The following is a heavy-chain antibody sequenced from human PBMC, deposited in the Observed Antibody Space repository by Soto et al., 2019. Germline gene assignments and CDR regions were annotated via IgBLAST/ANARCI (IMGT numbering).Heavy chain of an antibody. CDR1: GGSISSSNW. D-gene: IGHD3-10*02. J-gene: IGHJ6*04. CDR3: ASVQGGYYYDMDV. Sequence: SETLSLTCAVSGGSISSSNWWSWVRQPPGKGLEWIGEIYHSGSTNYNPSLKSRVTISVDKSKNQFSLKLSSVTAADTAVYYCASVQGGYYYDMDVWGKGTTVT. CDR2: IYHSGST. V-gene: IGHV4-4*02.